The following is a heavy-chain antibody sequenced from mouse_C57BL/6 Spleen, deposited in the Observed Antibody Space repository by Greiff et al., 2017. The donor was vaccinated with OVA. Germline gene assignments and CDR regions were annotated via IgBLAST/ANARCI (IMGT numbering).Heavy chain of an antibody. D-gene: IGHD2-5*01. J-gene: IGHJ2*01. V-gene: IGHV5-6*01. CDR1: GFTFSSYG. Sequence: EVKLMESGGDLVKPGGSLKLSCAASGFTFSSYGMSWVRQTPDKRLEWVATISSGGSYTYYPDSVKGRFTISRDNAKNTLYLQMSSLKSEDTAMYYCASLYYSNFDYWGQGTTLTVSS. CDR2: ISSGGSYT. CDR3: ASLYYSNFDY.